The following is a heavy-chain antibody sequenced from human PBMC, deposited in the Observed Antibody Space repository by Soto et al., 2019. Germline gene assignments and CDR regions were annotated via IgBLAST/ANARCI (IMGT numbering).Heavy chain of an antibody. CDR1: GFSLSTSGVG. CDR3: AHSDYGGNRREDAFDI. D-gene: IGHD4-17*01. Sequence: SGPTLVNSTQTLTLTCTFSGFSLSTSGVGVGWIRQPPGKALEWPALIYWDDDKRYSPSLKNRLTITKDTSKNQVVLTMTNMDPVDTATYYCAHSDYGGNRREDAFDIWCQGTMVTVSS. V-gene: IGHV2-5*02. CDR2: IYWDDDK. J-gene: IGHJ3*02.